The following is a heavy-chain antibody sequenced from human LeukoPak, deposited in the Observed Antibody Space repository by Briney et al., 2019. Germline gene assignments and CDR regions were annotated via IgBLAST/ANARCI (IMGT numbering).Heavy chain of an antibody. D-gene: IGHD3-22*01. V-gene: IGHV4-30-2*01. CDR3: ARQRSRRITMIVVPRPGPSYYMDV. CDR2: IYHSGST. CDR1: GGSISSGGYS. J-gene: IGHJ6*03. Sequence: PSETLSLTCAVSGGSISSGGYSWSWIRQPPGKGLEWIGYIYHSGSTYYNPSLKSRVTISVDRSKNQFSLKLSSVTAADTAVYYCARQRSRRITMIVVPRPGPSYYMDVWGKGTTVTVSS.